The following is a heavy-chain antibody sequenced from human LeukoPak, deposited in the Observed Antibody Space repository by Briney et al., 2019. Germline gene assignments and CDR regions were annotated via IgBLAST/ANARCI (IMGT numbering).Heavy chain of an antibody. D-gene: IGHD2-15*01. J-gene: IGHJ5*02. CDR1: GGSISSGGYY. Sequence: PPQTLSLTCTVSGGSISSGGYYWSWIRQPPGKGLEWIGYIYHSGSTYYNPSLKSRVTISVDRSKNQFSLKLSSVTAADTAVYYCARLIATPLPSWFDPWGQGTPVTVSS. CDR3: ARLIATPLPSWFDP. V-gene: IGHV4-30-2*01. CDR2: IYHSGST.